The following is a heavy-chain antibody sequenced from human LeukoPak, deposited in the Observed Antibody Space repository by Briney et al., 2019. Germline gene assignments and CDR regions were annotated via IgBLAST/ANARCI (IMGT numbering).Heavy chain of an antibody. CDR2: IYYSGST. CDR3: ARWVDTAMSYYFDY. D-gene: IGHD5-18*01. J-gene: IGHJ4*02. V-gene: IGHV4-59*01. CDR1: GGSFSSYY. Sequence: PSETLSLTCAVYGGSFSSYYRSWIRQPPGKGLEWIGYIYYSGSTNYNPSLKSRVTISVDTSKNQFSQKLSSVTAADTAVYYCARWVDTAMSYYFDYWGQGTLVTVSS.